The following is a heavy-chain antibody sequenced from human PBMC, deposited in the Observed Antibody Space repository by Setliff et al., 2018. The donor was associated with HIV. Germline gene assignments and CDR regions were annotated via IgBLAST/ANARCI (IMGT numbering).Heavy chain of an antibody. D-gene: IGHD3-22*01. CDR1: GHTFSNYD. CDR3: ARGGGGYYYVGAVDI. CDR2: MNPNSGDT. V-gene: IGHV1-8*01. Sequence: RASVKVSCKASGHTFSNYDVIWVRRATGQGLEWMGWMNPNSGDTGYAQKFQGRVIMTRDTSIRTAYMELSSLRSEDTAAYYCARGGGGYYYVGAVDIWGQGTVVTVSS. J-gene: IGHJ3*02.